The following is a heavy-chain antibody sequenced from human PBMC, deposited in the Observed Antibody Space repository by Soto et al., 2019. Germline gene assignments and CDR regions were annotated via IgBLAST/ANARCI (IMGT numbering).Heavy chain of an antibody. CDR1: GGSFSNYY. CDR2: INHSGST. D-gene: IGHD3-10*01. Sequence: PSETLSLTCAVYGGSFSNYYWSWIRQPPGEGLEWIGEINHSGSTNYNPSLESRVTISIDTSKNQFSLKLSSVTAADTAVYYCARGNYGSGSYFDWGQGTLVTVSS. J-gene: IGHJ4*02. V-gene: IGHV4-34*01. CDR3: ARGNYGSGSYFD.